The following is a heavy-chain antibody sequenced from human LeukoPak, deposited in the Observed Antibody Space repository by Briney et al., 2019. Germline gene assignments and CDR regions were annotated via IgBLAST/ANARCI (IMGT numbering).Heavy chain of an antibody. J-gene: IGHJ4*02. V-gene: IGHV4-38-2*02. CDR2: IYHSGST. Sequence: SETLSLTCTVSGYSISCGYYWGWIRQPPGKGLEWIGSIYHSGSTYYNPSLKSRVTISVDTSKNQFSLKLSSVTAADTAVYYCARSGSRDGGSYFGYWGQGTLVTVSS. CDR1: GYSISCGYY. CDR3: ARSGSRDGGSYFGY. D-gene: IGHD1-26*01.